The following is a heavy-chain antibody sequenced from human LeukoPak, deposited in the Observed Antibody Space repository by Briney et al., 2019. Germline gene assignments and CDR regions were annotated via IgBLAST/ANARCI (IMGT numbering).Heavy chain of an antibody. J-gene: IGHJ4*02. V-gene: IGHV4-34*01. Sequence: PSETLSLTCAVYGGSFSGYYWSWIRQPPGKGLERIGEINHSGSTNYNPSLKSRVTISVDTSKNQFSLKLSSVTAADTAVYYCARLLYYGSGSPEGYWGQGTLVTVSS. CDR2: INHSGST. CDR3: ARLLYYGSGSPEGY. CDR1: GGSFSGYY. D-gene: IGHD3-10*01.